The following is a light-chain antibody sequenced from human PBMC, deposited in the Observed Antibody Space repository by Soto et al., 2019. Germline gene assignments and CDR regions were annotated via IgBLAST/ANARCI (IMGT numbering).Light chain of an antibody. CDR3: QQADSFPIT. CDR2: AAD. J-gene: IGKJ4*01. V-gene: IGKV1-12*01. Sequence: DIQMTQSPSSLSASVGDRVTITCRASRNIATWLGWYQHKPGKAPKLLIYAADNIYSGVPSRFSGSGSGTDFTLTISGLQHEDFATYYCQQADSFPITFGGWTKVEIK. CDR1: RNIATW.